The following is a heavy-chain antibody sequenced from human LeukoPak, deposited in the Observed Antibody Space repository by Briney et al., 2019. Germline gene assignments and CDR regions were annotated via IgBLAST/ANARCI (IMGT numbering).Heavy chain of an antibody. D-gene: IGHD3-22*01. Sequence: GGSLRLSCAASGFTFDDYVMHRVRQAPGKGLEWVSGISWNSGSIGYADSVKGRFTISRDNAKNSLYLQMNSLRAEDTALYYCAANYDSSGYYHNWFDPWGQGTLVTVSS. CDR3: AANYDSSGYYHNWFDP. CDR1: GFTFDDYV. CDR2: ISWNSGSI. V-gene: IGHV3-9*01. J-gene: IGHJ5*02.